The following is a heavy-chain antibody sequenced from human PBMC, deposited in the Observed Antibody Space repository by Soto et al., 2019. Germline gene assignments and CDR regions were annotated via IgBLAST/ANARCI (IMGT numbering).Heavy chain of an antibody. J-gene: IGHJ4*02. CDR2: ISSSSSTI. V-gene: IGHV3-48*02. CDR3: ARDSSRGHYYGSGWYFDY. Sequence: EVQLVESGGGLVQPGGSLRLSCEASGFTFSSYSMNWVRKAPGKGLEWVSYISSSSSTIYYADSVKGRFTISRDNAKNSLYLQMNSLRDEDTAVYYCARDSSRGHYYGSGWYFDYWGQGTLVTVSS. CDR1: GFTFSSYS. D-gene: IGHD3-10*01.